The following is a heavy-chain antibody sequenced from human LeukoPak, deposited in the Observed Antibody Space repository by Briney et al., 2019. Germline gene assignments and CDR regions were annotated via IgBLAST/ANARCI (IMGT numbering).Heavy chain of an antibody. CDR3: ANLPGLYSWDAFDI. D-gene: IGHD1-20*01. V-gene: IGHV3-30*04. J-gene: IGHJ3*02. CDR1: GFTFSSYA. CDR2: ISYDGSNK. Sequence: GRSLRLSCAASGFTFSSYAMHWVRQAPGKGLEWVAVISYDGSNKYYADSVKGRFTISRDNSKNTLYLQMNSLRAEDTAVYYCANLPGLYSWDAFDIWGQGTMVTVSS.